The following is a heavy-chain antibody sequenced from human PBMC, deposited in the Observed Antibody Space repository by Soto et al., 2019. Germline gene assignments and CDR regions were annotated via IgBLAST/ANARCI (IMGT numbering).Heavy chain of an antibody. J-gene: IGHJ4*02. CDR1: GFTFSSDG. CDR3: AKESPYGDSGY. CDR2: ISYDGSNK. V-gene: IGHV3-30*18. D-gene: IGHD4-17*01. Sequence: QVQLVESGGGVVQPGRSLRLSCAASGFTFSSDGMHWVRQAPGKGLEWVAVISYDGSNKYYADSVKGRFTISRDHSKNTLYLQMNSLRAEDTAVYYCAKESPYGDSGYWGQGTLVTVSS.